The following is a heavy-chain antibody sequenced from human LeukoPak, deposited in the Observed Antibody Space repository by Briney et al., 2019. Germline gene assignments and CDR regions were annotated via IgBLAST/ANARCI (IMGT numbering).Heavy chain of an antibody. V-gene: IGHV3-49*04. J-gene: IGHJ4*02. CDR1: GFTFGDYA. D-gene: IGHD3-10*01. CDR2: IRSKAYGGTT. CDR3: TRVGGYGSGSYYPYYFDY. Sequence: GGSLRLSCTASGFTFGDYAMSWVRQAPGKGPEWVGFIRSKAYGGTTEYAASVKGRFTISRDDSKSIAYLQMNSLKTEDTAVYYCTRVGGYGSGSYYPYYFDYWGQGTLVTVSS.